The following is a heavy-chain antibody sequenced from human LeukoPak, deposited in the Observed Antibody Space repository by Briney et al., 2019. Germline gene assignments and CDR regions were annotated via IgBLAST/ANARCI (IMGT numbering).Heavy chain of an antibody. D-gene: IGHD6-19*01. CDR1: GFTFSSYE. J-gene: IGHJ4*02. Sequence: GGSLRLSCAASGFTFSSYEMNWVRQAPGKGLEWVSYISSSGSAMHYVDSVTGRFTISRDNAKNSLHLQMNSLRAEDTAVYYCARLDTGWYNFDYWGQGTLVTVSS. CDR3: ARLDTGWYNFDY. CDR2: ISSSGSAM. V-gene: IGHV3-48*03.